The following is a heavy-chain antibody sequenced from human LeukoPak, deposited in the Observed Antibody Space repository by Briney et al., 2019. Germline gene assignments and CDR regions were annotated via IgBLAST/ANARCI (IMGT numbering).Heavy chain of an antibody. Sequence: GGSLRLSCAASGFTFSSYSMNWVRQAPGKGLEWVSYISSSSSTIYYADSVKGRFTISRHNAKDSLYLQMNSLGAEDTAVYYCARVSAGVIGMKDVFDIWGQGTMVTVSS. CDR2: ISSSSSTI. CDR3: ARVSAGVIGMKDVFDI. J-gene: IGHJ3*02. V-gene: IGHV3-48*04. CDR1: GFTFSSYS. D-gene: IGHD3-16*02.